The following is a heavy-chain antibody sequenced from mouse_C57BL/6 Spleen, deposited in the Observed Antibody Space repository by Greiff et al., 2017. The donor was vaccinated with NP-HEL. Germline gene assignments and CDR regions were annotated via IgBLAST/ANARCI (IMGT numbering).Heavy chain of an antibody. CDR2: IYPGDGDT. D-gene: IGHD3-2*01. J-gene: IGHJ3*01. Sequence: VHLVESGPELVKPGASVKISCKASGYAFSSSWMNWVKQRPGKGLEWIGRIYPGDGDTNYNGKFKGKATLTADKSSSTAYMQLSSLTSEDSAVYFCARDRDWFAYWGQGTLVTVSA. V-gene: IGHV1-82*01. CDR1: GYAFSSSW. CDR3: ARDRDWFAY.